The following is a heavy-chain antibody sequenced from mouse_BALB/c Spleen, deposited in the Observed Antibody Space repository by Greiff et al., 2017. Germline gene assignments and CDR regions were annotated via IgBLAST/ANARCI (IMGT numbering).Heavy chain of an antibody. V-gene: IGHV2-9*02. CDR2: IWAGGST. CDR3: ARGGIGGNGYFDV. Sequence: VMLVESGPGLVAPSQSLSITCTVSGFSLTSYGVHWVRQPPGKGLEWLGVIWAGGSTNYNSALMSRLSISKDNSKSQVFLKMNSLQTDDTAMYYCARGGIGGNGYFDVWGAGTTVTVSS. J-gene: IGHJ1*01. CDR1: GFSLTSYG. D-gene: IGHD1-1*02.